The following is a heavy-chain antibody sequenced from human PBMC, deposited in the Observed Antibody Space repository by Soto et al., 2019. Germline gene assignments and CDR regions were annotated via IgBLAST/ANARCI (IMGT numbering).Heavy chain of an antibody. CDR1: GFTFSSYS. CDR2: ISSSSSTI. Sequence: GGSLRLSCAASGFTFSSYSMNWVRQAPGKGLEWVSYISSSSSTIYYADSVKGRFTISRDNAKNSLYLQMNSLRDEDTAVYYCARDQGYDFWSGYSNFDYWGQGTLVTVS. CDR3: ARDQGYDFWSGYSNFDY. V-gene: IGHV3-48*02. J-gene: IGHJ4*02. D-gene: IGHD3-3*01.